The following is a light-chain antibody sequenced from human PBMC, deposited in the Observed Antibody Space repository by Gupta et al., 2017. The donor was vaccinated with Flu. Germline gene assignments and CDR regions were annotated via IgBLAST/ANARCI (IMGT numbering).Light chain of an antibody. CDR3: SSYTSSNTRQVI. Sequence: TISCTGTSSDVGDDKNVSRYQQHPGKAPNLMIYDVSYRPSGVSNRCSGSKSGNTASLTISGLQAEDEADYYCSSYTSSNTRQVIFGGGTRLTVL. V-gene: IGLV2-14*03. CDR1: SSDVGDDKN. J-gene: IGLJ2*01. CDR2: DVS.